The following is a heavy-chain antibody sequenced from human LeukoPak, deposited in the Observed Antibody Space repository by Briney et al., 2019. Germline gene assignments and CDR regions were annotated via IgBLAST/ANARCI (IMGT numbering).Heavy chain of an antibody. CDR1: GFTFSSYG. CDR3: AKDPSTSIAVAGPFDY. Sequence: GRSLRLSCAASGFTFSSYGMHWVRQAPGKGLEWVAVISYDGSNKYYADSVKGRFTISRDNSKNTLYLQMNSLRAEDTAVYYCAKDPSTSIAVAGPFDYWGQGTLVTVSS. CDR2: ISYDGSNK. D-gene: IGHD6-19*01. J-gene: IGHJ4*02. V-gene: IGHV3-30*18.